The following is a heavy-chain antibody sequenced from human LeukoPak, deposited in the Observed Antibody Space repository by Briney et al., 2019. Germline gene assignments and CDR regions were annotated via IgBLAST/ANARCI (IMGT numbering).Heavy chain of an antibody. CDR2: IYYSGST. CDR3: ARRPVAGYYYYGMDV. CDR1: GGSISSYY. D-gene: IGHD6-19*01. V-gene: IGHV4-59*01. Sequence: PSETLSLTCTVSGGSISSYYWSWIRQSPGKGLEWIGYIYYSGSTNYNPSPKSRVTISVDTSKNQFSLKLSSVTAADTAVYYCARRPVAGYYYYGMDVWGQGTTVTVSS. J-gene: IGHJ6*02.